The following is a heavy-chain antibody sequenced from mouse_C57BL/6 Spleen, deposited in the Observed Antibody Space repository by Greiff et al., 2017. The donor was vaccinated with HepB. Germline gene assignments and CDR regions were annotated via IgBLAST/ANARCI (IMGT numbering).Heavy chain of an antibody. CDR3: TRRHDYDDY. V-gene: IGHV1-15*01. D-gene: IGHD2-4*01. CDR1: GYTFTDYE. J-gene: IGHJ2*01. CDR2: IDPETGGT. Sequence: VKLLESGAELVRPGASVTLSCKASGYTFTDYEMHWVKQTPVHGLEWIGAIDPETGGTAYNQKFKGKAIQTADKSSSTAYMELRSLTSEDSAVYYCTRRHDYDDYWGQGTTLTVSS.